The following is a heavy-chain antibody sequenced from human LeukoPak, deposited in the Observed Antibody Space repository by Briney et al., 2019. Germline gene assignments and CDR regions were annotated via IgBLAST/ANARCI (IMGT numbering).Heavy chain of an antibody. CDR1: GGSISSSSYY. CDR2: IYYSGST. J-gene: IGHJ3*02. Sequence: PSETLSLTCTVSGGSISSSSYYWGRIRQPPGKGLEWIGSIYYSGSTYYNPSLKSRVTISVDTSKNQFSLKLSSVTAADTAVYYCATYSREYRSSKGAFDIWGQGTMVTVSS. CDR3: ATYSREYRSSKGAFDI. D-gene: IGHD6-13*01. V-gene: IGHV4-39*01.